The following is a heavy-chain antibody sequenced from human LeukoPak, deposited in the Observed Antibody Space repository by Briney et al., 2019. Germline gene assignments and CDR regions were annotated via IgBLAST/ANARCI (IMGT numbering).Heavy chain of an antibody. J-gene: IGHJ5*02. V-gene: IGHV4-59*01. CDR1: GGSLSSYY. CDR2: IYYSGST. D-gene: IGHD3-9*01. CDR3: ARARDILTGSKGGWFDP. Sequence: SETLSLTCTVSGGSLSSYYWSWIRQPPGKGPEWIGYIYYSGSTNYNPSLKSRVTISVDTSKNQFSLKLSSVTAADTAVYYCARARDILTGSKGGWFDPWGQGTLVTVSS.